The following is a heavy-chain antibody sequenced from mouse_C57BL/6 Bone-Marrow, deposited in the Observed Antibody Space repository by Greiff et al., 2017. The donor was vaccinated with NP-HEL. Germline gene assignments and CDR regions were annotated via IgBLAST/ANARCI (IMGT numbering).Heavy chain of an antibody. CDR1: GYTFTDYY. J-gene: IGHJ4*01. Sequence: EVQLQESGPVLVKPGASVKMSCKASGYTFTDYYMNWVKQSHGKSLEWIGVINPYNGGTSYNQKFKGKATLTVDKSSSTAYMELNSLTSEDSAVYYCAREKGYYAMDYWGQGTSVTVSS. V-gene: IGHV1-19*01. CDR3: AREKGYYAMDY. CDR2: INPYNGGT.